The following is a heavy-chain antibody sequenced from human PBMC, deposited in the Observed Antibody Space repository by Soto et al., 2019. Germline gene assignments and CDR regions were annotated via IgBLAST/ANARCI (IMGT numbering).Heavy chain of an antibody. CDR3: TAHLGEFFPLDY. V-gene: IGHV3-15*01. CDR1: GFSFSNSW. J-gene: IGHJ4*02. D-gene: IGHD3-16*01. CDR2: IKSRADGGTT. Sequence: EVQLVESGGDFVKPGGSLRVSCALSGFSFSNSWMSWVRQAPGKGLEWVGRIKSRADGGTTDYTAPVKGRFTISRDDSKNTVFLQMNSLKTEDTAVYYCTAHLGEFFPLDYWGQGTLVTVSS.